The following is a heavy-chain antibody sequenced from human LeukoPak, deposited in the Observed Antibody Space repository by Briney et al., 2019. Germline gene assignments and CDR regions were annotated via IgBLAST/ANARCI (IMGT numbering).Heavy chain of an antibody. V-gene: IGHV4-34*01. CDR1: GGSFSGYY. D-gene: IGHD3-22*01. Sequence: SETLSLTCAVYGGSFSGYYWSWIRQPPGKGLEWIGEINHSGSNNYNPSLKSRVTISVDTSKNQFSLKLSSVTAADTAVYYCARGRAYYYDSSGYFFDYWGQGTLVAVSS. CDR3: ARGRAYYYDSSGYFFDY. CDR2: INHSGSN. J-gene: IGHJ4*02.